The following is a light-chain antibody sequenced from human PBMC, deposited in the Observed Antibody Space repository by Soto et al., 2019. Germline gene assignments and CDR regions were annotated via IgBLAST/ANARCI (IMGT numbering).Light chain of an antibody. CDR3: QQYGNPPT. J-gene: IGKJ1*01. V-gene: IGKV3-20*01. Sequence: EIVLTQSPGTLSLSPGERATLSCRSSQSVTSSYLAWYQQKPGQAPRLLIYDASSRATGIPDRFSVSGSGSHFTLIISGLEPEDFAVFYCQQYGNPPTFGQGSKVEIK. CDR1: QSVTSSY. CDR2: DAS.